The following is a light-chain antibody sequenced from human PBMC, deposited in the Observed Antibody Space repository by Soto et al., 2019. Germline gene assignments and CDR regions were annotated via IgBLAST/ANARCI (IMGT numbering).Light chain of an antibody. CDR1: QSVSST. CDR2: GAS. Sequence: GVSQSPATVSVSPLERSTLPCRAIQSVSSTLAWYQQKPGQAPRLLFYGASPRATGLPARFSGTGSGTEFTLTINSLQAEDSAVYYCQLYDNWPLPFGGGSK. CDR3: QLYDNWPLP. J-gene: IGKJ4*01. V-gene: IGKV3-15*01.